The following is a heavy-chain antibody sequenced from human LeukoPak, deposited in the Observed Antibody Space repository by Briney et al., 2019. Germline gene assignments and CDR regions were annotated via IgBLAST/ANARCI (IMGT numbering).Heavy chain of an antibody. CDR2: INGDNGNT. J-gene: IGHJ4*02. V-gene: IGHV1-3*01. CDR3: ARDGDSSGWSQLDY. Sequence: ASVKVSCKTSGYTFTSYAMHWVRQAPGQRLEWMGCINGDNGNTQYSQKLQGRVTITRDTSASTAYMELSSLRSEDTAVYYCARDGDSSGWSQLDYWGQGTLVTVSS. D-gene: IGHD6-19*01. CDR1: GYTFTSYA.